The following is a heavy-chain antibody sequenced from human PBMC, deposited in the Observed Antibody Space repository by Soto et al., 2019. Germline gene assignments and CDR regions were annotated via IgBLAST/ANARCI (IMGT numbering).Heavy chain of an antibody. CDR2: TWFEGRGE. Sequence: QVQLVESGGGVVQPGTSLRLSCTASGFSFSSYGMHWVRQAPGKGLEWVAVTWFEGRGEHYGSSVKGRFTISRDNSKNTLYLQMNSLRVEDTAIYYCGKDPNGDYFGAFDFWGQGTMVTVSS. CDR3: GKDPNGDYFGAFDF. D-gene: IGHD4-17*01. CDR1: GFSFSSYG. J-gene: IGHJ3*01. V-gene: IGHV3-33*06.